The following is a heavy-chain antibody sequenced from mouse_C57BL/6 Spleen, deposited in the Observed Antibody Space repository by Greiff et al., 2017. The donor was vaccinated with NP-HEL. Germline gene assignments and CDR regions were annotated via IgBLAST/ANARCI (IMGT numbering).Heavy chain of an antibody. Sequence: QVQLQQSGAELVRPGASVTLSCKASGYTFTDYEMHWVKQTPVHGLEWIGAIDPETGGTAYNQKFKGKAILTADKSSSTAYMELRSLTSEDSAVYYCTRSSITYGPLFAYWGQGTLVTVSA. J-gene: IGHJ3*01. D-gene: IGHD1-1*01. CDR1: GYTFTDYE. CDR2: IDPETGGT. CDR3: TRSSITYGPLFAY. V-gene: IGHV1-15*01.